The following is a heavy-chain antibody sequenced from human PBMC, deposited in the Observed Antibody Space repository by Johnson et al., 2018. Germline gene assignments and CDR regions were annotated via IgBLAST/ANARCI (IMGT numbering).Heavy chain of an antibody. V-gene: IGHV3-21*01. CDR2: ISSSSSYI. CDR3: ASEGDGVFFVVPMDV. J-gene: IGHJ6*02. CDR1: GFTFSSYS. D-gene: IGHD3-10*01. Sequence: VQLVQSGGGVVQPGRSLRLSCAASGFTFSSYSMNWVRQAPGKGLEWVSSISSSSSYIYYADSVKGRFTISRDNSKNTRYLQKNSLRAEEPAVYYCASEGDGVFFVVPMDVWGQGTTVTVSS.